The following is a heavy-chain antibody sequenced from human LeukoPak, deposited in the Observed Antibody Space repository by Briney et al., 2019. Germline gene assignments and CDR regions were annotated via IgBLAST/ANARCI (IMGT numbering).Heavy chain of an antibody. CDR1: GYSISSGYF. Sequence: PSETLSLTCIVSGYSISSGYFWGWVRQPPGKGLEWIGSIYHVGTTHYNPSLKSRVSISLDTSKNQFSLKMSSVTAADTAVYYCARDWAAETLRYFDPWGRGTLVTVSS. CDR3: ARDWAAETLRYFDP. V-gene: IGHV4-38-2*02. J-gene: IGHJ2*01. CDR2: IYHVGTT. D-gene: IGHD6-13*01.